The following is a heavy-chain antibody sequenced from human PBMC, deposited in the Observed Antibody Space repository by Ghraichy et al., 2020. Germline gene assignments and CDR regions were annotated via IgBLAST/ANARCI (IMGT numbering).Heavy chain of an antibody. V-gene: IGHV3-21*01. Sequence: GGSLRLSCVASGLMFSPNTMNWVRQAPGKGLEWVSSISSSTRYIYYADSVKGRFTISRDNAQNSLYLQMNSLRAEDTAVYYCSRGGGAGTPVLYHMDVWGLGTMVTVSS. CDR3: SRGGGAGTPVLYHMDV. D-gene: IGHD6-19*01. CDR1: GLMFSPNT. CDR2: ISSSTRYI. J-gene: IGHJ6*02.